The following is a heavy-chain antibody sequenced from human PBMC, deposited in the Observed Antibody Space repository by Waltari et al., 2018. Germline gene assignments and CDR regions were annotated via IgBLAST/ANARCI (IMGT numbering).Heavy chain of an antibody. Sequence: EVQLVESGGGLVQPGGSLRPSCSASGFTFISYSLNWVRQAPGRGLEWVSYISSSSSTIYYADSVKGRFTISRDNAKNSLYLQMNSLRAEDTAVYYCARGGSATPRLLGYWGQGTLVTVSS. CDR3: ARGGSATPRLLGY. V-gene: IGHV3-48*01. CDR1: GFTFISYS. J-gene: IGHJ4*02. D-gene: IGHD2-15*01. CDR2: ISSSSSTI.